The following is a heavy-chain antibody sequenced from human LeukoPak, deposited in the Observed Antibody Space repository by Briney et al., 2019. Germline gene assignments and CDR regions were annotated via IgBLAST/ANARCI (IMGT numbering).Heavy chain of an antibody. V-gene: IGHV4-31*03. CDR1: GGSISSGGYY. Sequence: SETLSLTCTVSGGSISSGGYYWSWIRQHPGKGLEWIGYIYYGGSTYYNPSLKSRVTISVDTSKNQFSLKLSSVTAADTAVYYCATNWNYPDYYYYMDVWGKGTTVTVSS. CDR3: ATNWNYPDYYYYMDV. J-gene: IGHJ6*03. D-gene: IGHD1-7*01. CDR2: IYYGGST.